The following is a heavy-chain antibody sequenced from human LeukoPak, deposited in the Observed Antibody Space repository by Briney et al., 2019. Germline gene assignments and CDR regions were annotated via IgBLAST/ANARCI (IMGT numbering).Heavy chain of an antibody. V-gene: IGHV3-49*04. CDR2: IRSKAYGGTT. CDR3: TRACGSYPNLWGFDY. J-gene: IGHJ4*02. CDR1: GFTFGDYA. D-gene: IGHD3-16*01. Sequence: GGSLRLSCTASGFTFGDYAMSWVRQAPGKGLEWVGFIRSKAYGGTTEYAASVKGRFTISRDDSKSIAYLQMNSLKTEDTAVYYCTRACGSYPNLWGFDYWGQGTLVTVSS.